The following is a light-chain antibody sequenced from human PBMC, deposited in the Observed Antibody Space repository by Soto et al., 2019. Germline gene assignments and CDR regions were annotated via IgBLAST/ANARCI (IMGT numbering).Light chain of an antibody. J-gene: IGKJ1*01. CDR3: EQYGSSPPT. Sequence: EIVLSQSPGTLSLSTGERATLSCRVSQSVSSYFLAWYQQKPGQAPRLLIYGASYRASGIPDRFSGSGSGTDFTLIISRLEPEDFAVYYCEQYGSSPPTFGQGTKVDIK. V-gene: IGKV3-20*01. CDR1: QSVSSYF. CDR2: GAS.